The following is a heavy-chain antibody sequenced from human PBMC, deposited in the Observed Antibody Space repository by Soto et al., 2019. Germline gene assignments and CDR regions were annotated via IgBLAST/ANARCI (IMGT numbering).Heavy chain of an antibody. CDR3: ARHGYCSSTSCPKYFQH. V-gene: IGHV4-59*08. D-gene: IGHD2-2*03. CDR2: IYYSGST. J-gene: IGHJ1*01. CDR1: GGSLSSYY. Sequence: PSETLSLTRTVSGGSLSSYYWSWIRQPPGKGLEWIGYIYYSGSTNYNPSLKSRVTISVDTSKNQFSLKLSSVTAADTAVYYCARHGYCSSTSCPKYFQHWGQGTLVTVSS.